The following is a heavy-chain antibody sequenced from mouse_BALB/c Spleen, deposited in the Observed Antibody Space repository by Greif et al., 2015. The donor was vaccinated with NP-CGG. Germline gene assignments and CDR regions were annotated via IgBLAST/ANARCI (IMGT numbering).Heavy chain of an antibody. J-gene: IGHJ1*01. V-gene: IGHV1-77*01. CDR3: ARDSRYFDV. CDR2: IYPGSGNT. CDR1: GYTFTDYY. Sequence: QVQLQQSGAELARPGASVKLSCKASGYTFTDYYINWVKQRTGQGLEWIGEIYPGSGNTYYNEKFKGKATLTADKSSSTAYMQLSSLTSEDSAVYCCARDSRYFDVWGAGTTVTVSS.